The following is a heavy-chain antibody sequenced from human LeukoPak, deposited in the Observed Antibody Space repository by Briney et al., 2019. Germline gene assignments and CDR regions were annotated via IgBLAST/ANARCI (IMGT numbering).Heavy chain of an antibody. CDR2: IIGDGTRT. D-gene: IGHD2-8*01. V-gene: IGHV3-74*01. J-gene: IGHJ5*02. CDR1: GFSFSYYW. CDR3: LRVDDTNGHNWFDP. Sequence: GGSLRLSCAASGFSFSYYWMHWVRKGSGKGPVWVSRIIGDGTRTDYADSVKGRFTISRDNAKSTLYLQMNSLTVEDTAVYYCLRVDDTNGHNWFDPWGQGTLVTVSS.